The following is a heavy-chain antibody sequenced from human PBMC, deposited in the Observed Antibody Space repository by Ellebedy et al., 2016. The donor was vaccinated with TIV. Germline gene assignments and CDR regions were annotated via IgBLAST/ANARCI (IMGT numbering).Heavy chain of an antibody. J-gene: IGHJ6*02. CDR1: GPSIRGYY. Sequence: PSETLSLTCSVSGPSIRGYYWTWIRQIPGKGLEWIGNIDYSGVTKDNPSLKSRITIAIARSKNQFSVNLGSASAADTAVYFCARDGVDGMDVWGQGITVVVSS. V-gene: IGHV4-59*01. D-gene: IGHD2-15*01. CDR3: ARDGVDGMDV. CDR2: IDYSGVT.